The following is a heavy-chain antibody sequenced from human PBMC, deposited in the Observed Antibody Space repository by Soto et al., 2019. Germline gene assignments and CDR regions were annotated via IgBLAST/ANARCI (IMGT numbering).Heavy chain of an antibody. V-gene: IGHV1-8*01. CDR1: GYTLSTYD. CDR3: ATGSQTLDY. Sequence: QLVQSGAEVKKPGASVKVSCKASGYTLSTYDINWVRQAAGRGLEWMGWMDSYTGNTGYAQEFQGRLIMTRDISINAAYMELSSLQSEDTAVYFCATGSQTLDYWGQGTLVTVSS. CDR2: MDSYTGNT. J-gene: IGHJ4*02.